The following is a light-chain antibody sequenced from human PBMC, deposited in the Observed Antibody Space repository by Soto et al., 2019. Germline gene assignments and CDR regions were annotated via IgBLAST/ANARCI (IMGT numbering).Light chain of an antibody. V-gene: IGKV2-28*01. Sequence: DIVMTQSPLSLPVTPGEPASISCRSSQSLLHSNGYKYLDWYLQKPGQSPQLLIYLGSNRASGVPDRFSGSGSGTDFTLKISRVEAEDVGVYYCMQALQPLTFGQGTRLEIK. J-gene: IGKJ5*01. CDR2: LGS. CDR3: MQALQPLT. CDR1: QSLLHSNGYKY.